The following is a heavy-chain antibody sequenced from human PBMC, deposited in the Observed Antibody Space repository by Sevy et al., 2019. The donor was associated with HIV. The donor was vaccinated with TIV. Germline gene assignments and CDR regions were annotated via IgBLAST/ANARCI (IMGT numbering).Heavy chain of an antibody. Sequence: GGSLRLSCSASGFTFSSYAMHWVRQAPGKGLEYVSAISSNGGSTYYADSVKGRFTISRDNSKNTLYLQMSSLRAEDTAVYYCVKGPYSSSPGTYYYYGMDVWGQGTTVTVSS. CDR1: GFTFSSYA. CDR3: VKGPYSSSPGTYYYYGMDV. J-gene: IGHJ6*02. CDR2: ISSNGGST. V-gene: IGHV3-64D*06. D-gene: IGHD6-13*01.